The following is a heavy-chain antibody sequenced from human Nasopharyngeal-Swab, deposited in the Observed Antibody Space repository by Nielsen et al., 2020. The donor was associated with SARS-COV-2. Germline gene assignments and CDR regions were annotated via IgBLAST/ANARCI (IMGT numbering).Heavy chain of an antibody. D-gene: IGHD3-16*01. V-gene: IGHV3-23*01. CDR2: ISGSGGST. CDR3: AKGGLRGYFDY. J-gene: IGHJ4*02. CDR1: GFTFSSYA. Sequence: GESLKISCAASGFTFSSYAMSWVRQAPGKGLEWVSAISGSGGSTYYADSVKGRFTISRDNSKNTLYLQMNSLRAEDTAVYYCAKGGLRGYFDYWGQGTLVTVSS.